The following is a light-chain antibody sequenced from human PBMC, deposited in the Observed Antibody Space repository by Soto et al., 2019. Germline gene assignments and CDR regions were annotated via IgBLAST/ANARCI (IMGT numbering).Light chain of an antibody. CDR2: GNI. V-gene: IGLV1-40*01. Sequence: QSVLTQPPSVSAAPGQTVTLSCSGSISNIGNNYVSWFQQFPGTGPKLLIYGNINRPSGVPDRFSGSKSGTSASLAITGLQAEDEAEYYCQSYDSSLVFGGGTKLTVL. CDR1: ISNIGNNY. J-gene: IGLJ2*01. CDR3: QSYDSSLV.